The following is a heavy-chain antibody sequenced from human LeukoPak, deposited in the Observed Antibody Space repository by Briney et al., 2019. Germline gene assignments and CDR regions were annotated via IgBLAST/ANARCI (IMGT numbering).Heavy chain of an antibody. J-gene: IGHJ4*02. CDR1: GFTFSNAW. Sequence: PGGSLRLSCAASGFTFSNAWMSWVRQAPGKGLEWVGRIKSKTDGGTTDYAAPVKGRFTISRDDSKNTLYLQMNSLKTEDTAVYYCTTKGYSGSYQPFFLFGYWGQGTLVTVSS. D-gene: IGHD1-26*01. V-gene: IGHV3-15*01. CDR2: IKSKTDGGTT. CDR3: TTKGYSGSYQPFFLFGY.